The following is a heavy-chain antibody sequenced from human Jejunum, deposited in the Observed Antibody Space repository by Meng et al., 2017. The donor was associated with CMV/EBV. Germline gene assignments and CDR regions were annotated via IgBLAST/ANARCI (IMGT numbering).Heavy chain of an antibody. J-gene: IGHJ4*02. D-gene: IGHD4-11*01. V-gene: IGHV2-5*02. CDR3: AHRPTTGWFFDY. Sequence: ITLKESGPTPVKPTQTLPLTCTFSGFSLTTSGVGVGWIRQPPGKALEWLALIYWDDDKRYSPSLKSRLAITKDTSKNQVVLTMTNLDPVDTAIYYCAHRPTTGWFFDYWGQGTLVTVSS. CDR2: IYWDDDK. CDR1: GFSLTTSGVG.